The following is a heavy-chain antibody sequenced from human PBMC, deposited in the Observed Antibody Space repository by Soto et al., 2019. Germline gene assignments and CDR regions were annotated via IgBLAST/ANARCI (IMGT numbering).Heavy chain of an antibody. V-gene: IGHV4-31*03. CDR2: IYYSGST. CDR1: GGSISSGGYY. J-gene: IGHJ6*02. Sequence: PSETLSLTCTVSGGSISSGGYYWSWIRQHPGKGLEWIGYIYYSGSTYYNPSLKSRVTISVDTSKNQFSLKLSSVTAADTAVYYCARDIVLVPFFFGYYGMDVWGQGTKVTVSS. CDR3: ARDIVLVPFFFGYYGMDV. D-gene: IGHD2-2*01.